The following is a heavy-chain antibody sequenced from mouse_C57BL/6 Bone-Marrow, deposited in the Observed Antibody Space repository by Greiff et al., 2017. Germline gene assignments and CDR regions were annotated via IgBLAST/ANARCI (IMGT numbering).Heavy chain of an antibody. D-gene: IGHD2-1*01. CDR3: ARGHYYGNYGFAY. J-gene: IGHJ3*01. CDR2: IHPNSGST. Sequence: QVQLQQPGAELVKPGASVKLSCKASGYTFTSYWMHWVKQRPGQGLEWIGMIHPNSGSTNYNEKFKSKATLTVDKSSRTAYMQISSLTSEDSAVYYCARGHYYGNYGFAYWGQGTLVTVSA. CDR1: GYTFTSYW. V-gene: IGHV1-64*01.